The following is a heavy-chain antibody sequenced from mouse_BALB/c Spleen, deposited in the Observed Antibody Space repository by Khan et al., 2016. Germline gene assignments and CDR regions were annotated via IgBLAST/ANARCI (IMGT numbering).Heavy chain of an antibody. CDR1: VFAFSRYW. Sequence: LHASGGGLVQPVGSLKLSCAASVFAFSRYWLSWFRQAPGTGLEWIGEINPDSSTINYTPSLKDKFIISRDNAKNTLYLQMSKVRSEDTALYYCASIHYYYWYFDVWGAGTTVTVSS. V-gene: IGHV4-1*02. J-gene: IGHJ1*01. CDR3: ASIHYYYWYFDV. CDR2: INPDSSTI. D-gene: IGHD1-2*01.